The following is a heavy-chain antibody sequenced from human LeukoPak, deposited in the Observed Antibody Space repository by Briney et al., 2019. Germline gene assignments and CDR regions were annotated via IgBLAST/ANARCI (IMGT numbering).Heavy chain of an antibody. CDR3: AKDRTVGASYWYFDL. D-gene: IGHD1-26*01. CDR1: GFTFSSYG. V-gene: IGHV3-30*18. Sequence: GRSLRLSCAASGFTFSSYGMHWVRQAPGKGLEWVAVISYDGSNKYYADSVKGRFTISRDSSKNTLFLHMNTLGAEDTAIYYCAKDRTVGASYWYFDLWGRGTLVTVSS. CDR2: ISYDGSNK. J-gene: IGHJ2*01.